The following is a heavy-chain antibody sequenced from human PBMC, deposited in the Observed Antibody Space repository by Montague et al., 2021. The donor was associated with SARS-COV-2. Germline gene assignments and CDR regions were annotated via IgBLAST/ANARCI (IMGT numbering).Heavy chain of an antibody. CDR3: ARLVETYYYYYGMDV. D-gene: IGHD4-23*01. Sequence: SETLSLTCTVPGGSISSSSYYWGWISQPPGKGLEWIGSIYYSGSTYYNPSLKSRVTISVDTSKNQFSLKLSSVTAADTAVYYCARLVETYYYYYGMDVWCQGTTVTVSS. V-gene: IGHV4-39*01. CDR2: IYYSGST. CDR1: GGSISSSSYY. J-gene: IGHJ6*02.